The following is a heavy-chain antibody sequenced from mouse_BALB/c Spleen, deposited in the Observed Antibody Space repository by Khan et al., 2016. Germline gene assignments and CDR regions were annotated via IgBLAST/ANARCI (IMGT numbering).Heavy chain of an antibody. CDR1: GFSLSTSGMG. J-gene: IGHJ3*01. V-gene: IGHV8-12*01. CDR2: IYWVETR. CDR3: AADDSFAY. Sequence: QVQLKESGPGILQPSQTLSLTCSFSGFSLSTSGMGVSWIRQPSGKGLEWLANIYWVETRRYNPPLKRRPPISKHPSSNQVFLKITSVDTADTATYYCAADDSFAYWGQGTLVTVSA. D-gene: IGHD2-13*01.